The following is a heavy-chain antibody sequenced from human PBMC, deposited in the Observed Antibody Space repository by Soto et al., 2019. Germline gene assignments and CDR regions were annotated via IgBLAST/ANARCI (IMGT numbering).Heavy chain of an antibody. Sequence: GASVKVSCKASGYTFTSYDINWVRQATGQGPEWMGWMNPNSGNTGYAQKFQGRVTMTRNTSISTAYMELSSLRSEDTAVYYCASSSSWANYYYYYMDVWGKGTTVNVS. J-gene: IGHJ6*03. D-gene: IGHD6-13*01. CDR3: ASSSSWANYYYYYMDV. CDR2: MNPNSGNT. V-gene: IGHV1-8*01. CDR1: GYTFTSYD.